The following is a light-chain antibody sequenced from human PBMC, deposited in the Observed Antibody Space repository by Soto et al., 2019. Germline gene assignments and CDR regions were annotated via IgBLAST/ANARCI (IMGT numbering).Light chain of an antibody. CDR3: FSYTSRGTYV. CDR2: EVN. V-gene: IGLV2-14*01. CDR1: SSDIGAYDY. Sequence: QSALTQPASLSGSPGQSITISCTGTSSDIGAYDYVSWFQQHPGKAPKLMISEVNNRPSGVSNRFSGSKSGNTAYLTISGLQAEDETDYYCFSYTSRGTYVFGTGTKVTVL. J-gene: IGLJ1*01.